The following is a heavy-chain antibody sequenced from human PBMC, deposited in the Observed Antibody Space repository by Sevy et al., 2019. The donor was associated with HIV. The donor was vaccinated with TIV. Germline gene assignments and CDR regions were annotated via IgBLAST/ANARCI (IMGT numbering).Heavy chain of an antibody. CDR2: INHSGST. Sequence: SETLSLTCAVYGGSFSGYYWSWIRQPPGKGLEWIGEINHSGSTNYNPSLKSRVTISVDTSKNQFSLKLSSVTAADTAVYYCARGRIAARLSNWFDPWGQGTLVTVSS. V-gene: IGHV4-34*01. D-gene: IGHD6-6*01. CDR1: GGSFSGYY. J-gene: IGHJ5*02. CDR3: ARGRIAARLSNWFDP.